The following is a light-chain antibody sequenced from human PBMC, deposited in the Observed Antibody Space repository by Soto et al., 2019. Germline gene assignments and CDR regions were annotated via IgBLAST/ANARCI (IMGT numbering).Light chain of an antibody. J-gene: IGLJ2*01. CDR3: SSYVDSNNMV. Sequence: QSALTQPPSASGSPGQSVTISCTGTSSDVGGYNYVSWHQQQPGKAPKLMIYEVSKRPSGVPDRFSGSRSDYTASLTVSRRQAEDEDDYYCSSYVDSNNMVFGGGTKVTV. V-gene: IGLV2-8*01. CDR2: EVS. CDR1: SSDVGGYNY.